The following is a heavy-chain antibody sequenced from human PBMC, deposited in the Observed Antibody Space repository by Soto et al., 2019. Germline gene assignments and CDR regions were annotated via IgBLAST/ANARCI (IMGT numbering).Heavy chain of an antibody. V-gene: IGHV4-30-2*01. D-gene: IGHD5-18*01. CDR1: GGSISNAAYS. CDR3: ARERGGYGLFDS. J-gene: IGHJ4*02. Sequence: SETLSLTCTVTGGSISNAAYSWSWIRQPPGKGLEWIGYIYPSGMPFYNPSLRSRVTISIDRSNDQFSLNLKSVTAADTAVYYCARERGGYGLFDSWGQGTLVTVSS. CDR2: IYPSGMP.